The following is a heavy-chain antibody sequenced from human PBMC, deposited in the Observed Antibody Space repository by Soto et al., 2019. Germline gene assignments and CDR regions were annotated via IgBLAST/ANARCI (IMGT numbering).Heavy chain of an antibody. Sequence: KQSQTLSLTCAISGDSVSSNSAAWNWIRQSPSRGLEWLGRTYYRSKWYNDYAVSVKSRITINPDTSKNQFSLQLNSVTPEDTAVYYCARGTRVVVVAAANYYYYYGMDVWGQGTTVTVSS. J-gene: IGHJ6*02. CDR1: GDSVSSNSAA. V-gene: IGHV6-1*01. CDR2: TYYRSKWYN. D-gene: IGHD2-15*01. CDR3: ARGTRVVVVAAANYYYYYGMDV.